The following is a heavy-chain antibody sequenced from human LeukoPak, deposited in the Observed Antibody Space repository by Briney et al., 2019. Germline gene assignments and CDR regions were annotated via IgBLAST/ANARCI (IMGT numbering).Heavy chain of an antibody. CDR2: ISMSSTYI. V-gene: IGHV3-21*01. CDR3: TRAPYSSGWYTVDF. CDR1: GFTFSSNA. Sequence: GGSLRLSCAASGFTFSSNAMNWGRQAPGKGLEGVSSISMSSTYIYYAHSVKGRFTISRDNAKNSLYLQMASLRDEDTAVYYCTRAPYSSGWYTVDFWGQGTLVTVSS. J-gene: IGHJ4*02. D-gene: IGHD6-19*01.